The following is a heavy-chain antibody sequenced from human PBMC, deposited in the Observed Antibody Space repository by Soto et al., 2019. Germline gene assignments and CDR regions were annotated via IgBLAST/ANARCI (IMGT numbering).Heavy chain of an antibody. CDR1: GFSFSTYW. J-gene: IGHJ4*02. Sequence: VGSLRLSCAASGFSFSTYWMSWVRQVPGTGLEWVANIKADGSETSYVDSVRGRFTISRDNAKTSLYLQMNSLRAEDTAVYYCAKGGHIDFCGQGTLVTVSS. CDR3: AKGGHIDF. CDR2: IKADGSET. V-gene: IGHV3-7*03. D-gene: IGHD3-16*01.